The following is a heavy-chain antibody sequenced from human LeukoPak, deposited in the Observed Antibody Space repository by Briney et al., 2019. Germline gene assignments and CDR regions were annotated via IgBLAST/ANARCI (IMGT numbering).Heavy chain of an antibody. CDR3: AKDQLAGLSRPYVFDI. CDR1: GFTFSTYA. D-gene: IGHD1-1*01. Sequence: GGSLRLSCAAPGFTFSTYAMHWVRQAPGKGLEWVAVISYDGSNKYFADSVKGRFTISRDNSKNTLYLQMSSLRPEGTAVYYCAKDQLAGLSRPYVFDIWGQGTMVTVSS. V-gene: IGHV3-30*18. CDR2: ISYDGSNK. J-gene: IGHJ3*02.